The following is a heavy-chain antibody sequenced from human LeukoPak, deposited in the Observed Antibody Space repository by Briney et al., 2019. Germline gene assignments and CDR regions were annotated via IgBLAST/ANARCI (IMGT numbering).Heavy chain of an antibody. V-gene: IGHV3-7*03. CDR1: GFPFNAYW. D-gene: IGHD6-13*01. J-gene: IGHJ4*02. CDR2: IRQDGDTK. Sequence: GGSLRLSCAASGFPFNAYWMTWVRQAPGKGLEWVANIRQDGDTKYYVDSMKGRFTISRDNAMNSLYLQMDSLRAEDTAIYYCARSLPYGTTWYGRSDFWGQGTLVTVSS. CDR3: ARSLPYGTTWYGRSDF.